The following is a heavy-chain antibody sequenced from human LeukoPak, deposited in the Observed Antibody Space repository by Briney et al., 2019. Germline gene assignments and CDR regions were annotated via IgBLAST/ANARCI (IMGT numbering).Heavy chain of an antibody. Sequence: SVKVSCKASGGTFSSYAISWVRQAPGQGLEWMGGIIPIFGTANYAQKFQGRVTITADESTSTDYMELSSLRSEDTAVYYCARRGYSYGLVSYFDYWGQGTLVTVSS. D-gene: IGHD5-18*01. J-gene: IGHJ4*02. CDR1: GGTFSSYA. V-gene: IGHV1-69*13. CDR3: ARRGYSYGLVSYFDY. CDR2: IIPIFGTA.